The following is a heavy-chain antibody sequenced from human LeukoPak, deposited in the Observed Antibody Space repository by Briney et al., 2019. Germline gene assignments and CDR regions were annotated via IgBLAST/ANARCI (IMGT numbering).Heavy chain of an antibody. D-gene: IGHD1-26*01. J-gene: IGHJ4*02. V-gene: IGHV5-10-1*01. CDR1: GYSFTSYW. CDR3: ARHSGMWEPFFDY. CDR2: IDPSDSYT. Sequence: GGSLKISCKGSGYSFTSYWISWVRQMPGKGLEWMGRIDPSDSYTNYSPSFQGHVTISADKSISTAYLQWSSLKASDTAMYYCARHSGMWEPFFDYWGQGTLVTVSS.